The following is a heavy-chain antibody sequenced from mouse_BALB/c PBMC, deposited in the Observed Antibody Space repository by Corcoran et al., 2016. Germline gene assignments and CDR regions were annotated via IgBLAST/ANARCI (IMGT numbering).Heavy chain of an antibody. CDR3: ARQYSVITTVADYYAMDY. CDR1: GFSLSTSGMG. Sequence: QVTLKESGPGILQPSQTLSLTCSFSGFSLSTSGMGVSWIRQPSGKGLEWLAHIYWDDDKRYNPSLKSRLTISKDTSSNQVFLKITSVDTAAAATYYCARQYSVITTVADYYAMDYWGQGTSVTVSS. CDR2: IYWDDDK. J-gene: IGHJ4*01. D-gene: IGHD1-1*01. V-gene: IGHV8-12*01.